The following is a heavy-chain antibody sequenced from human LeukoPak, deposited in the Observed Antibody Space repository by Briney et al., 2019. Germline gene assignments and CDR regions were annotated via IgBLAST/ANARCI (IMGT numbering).Heavy chain of an antibody. V-gene: IGHV1-18*01. D-gene: IGHD4-17*01. CDR3: ARVELDDYGDYYWYFDL. CDR2: ISAYNGNT. Sequence: ASVKVSCRASGYTFTSYGISWVRQAPGQGLEWMGWISAYNGNTNYAQKLQGRVTMTTDTSTSTAYMELRSLRSDDTAVYYCARVELDDYGDYYWYFDLWGRGTLVTVSS. J-gene: IGHJ2*01. CDR1: GYTFTSYG.